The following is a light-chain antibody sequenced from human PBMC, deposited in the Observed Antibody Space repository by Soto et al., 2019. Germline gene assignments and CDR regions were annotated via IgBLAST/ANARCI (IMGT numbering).Light chain of an antibody. CDR1: QSGSSN. CDR3: QQYNNWPLT. CDR2: GAS. J-gene: IGKJ4*01. V-gene: IGKV3D-15*01. Sequence: EIVMTQSPATLSVSPGERATLSCRASQSGSSNLAWYQQKPGQAPRLLIYGASTRATGIPARVSGSGSGTEFSLPISRPQSEDFAVYYCQQYNNWPLTFGGGTKVEIK.